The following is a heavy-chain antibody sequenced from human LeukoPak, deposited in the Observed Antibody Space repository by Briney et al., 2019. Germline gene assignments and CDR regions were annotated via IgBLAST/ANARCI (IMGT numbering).Heavy chain of an antibody. CDR3: ARGYYDSSGYRFDY. J-gene: IGHJ4*02. Sequence: SETLSLTCTVSGGSISSYYWSWIRQPPGEGLEWIGYIYYSGSTNYNPSPKSRVTISVDTSKNQFSLKLSSVTAADTAVYYCARGYYDSSGYRFDYWGQGTLVTVSS. V-gene: IGHV4-59*01. CDR2: IYYSGST. D-gene: IGHD3-22*01. CDR1: GGSISSYY.